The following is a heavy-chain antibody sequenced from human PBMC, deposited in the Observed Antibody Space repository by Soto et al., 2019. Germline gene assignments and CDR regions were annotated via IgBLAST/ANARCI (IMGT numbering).Heavy chain of an antibody. CDR2: IIPIFGTA. CDR1: GGTFSSYS. Sequence: QVQLVQSGAEVKKPGSSVKVSCKASGGTFSSYSINWVRQAPGQGLDWMGEIIPIFGTANYAQKFQGRVTITADESTSTAYMELSSLRSEDTAVYYCARDGGRHSGGMDYWGQGTLVTVSS. D-gene: IGHD1-26*01. CDR3: ARDGGRHSGGMDY. V-gene: IGHV1-69*01. J-gene: IGHJ4*02.